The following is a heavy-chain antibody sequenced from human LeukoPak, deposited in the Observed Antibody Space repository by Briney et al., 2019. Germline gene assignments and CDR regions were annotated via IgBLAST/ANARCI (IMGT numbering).Heavy chain of an antibody. CDR2: IYRSGST. J-gene: IGHJ4*02. CDR3: AREGRSSTSCYFDY. CDR1: GGSISSGGYS. Sequence: SQTLSLTCAVSGGSISSGGYSWSWIRQPPGKGLEWIGYIYRSGSTYYNPSLKSRATISVDRSKNQFSLKLSSVTAADTAVYYCAREGRSSTSCYFDYWGQGTLVTVSS. V-gene: IGHV4-30-2*01. D-gene: IGHD2-2*01.